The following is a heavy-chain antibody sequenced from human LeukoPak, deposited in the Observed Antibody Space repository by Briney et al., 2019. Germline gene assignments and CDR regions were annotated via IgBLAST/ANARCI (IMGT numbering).Heavy chain of an antibody. D-gene: IGHD3-16*01. V-gene: IGHV3-23*01. Sequence: GGSLRLSCAASGVTFTSYVICWGRQAPGKGLEWVSGISGSGGNTYYVDSVKGRFTISRDNSKNTLYLQMNSLRAEDSAVYYCAKCRTGGTRYGADVWGKGTTVTVSS. J-gene: IGHJ6*04. CDR1: GVTFTSYV. CDR3: AKCRTGGTRYGADV. CDR2: ISGSGGNT.